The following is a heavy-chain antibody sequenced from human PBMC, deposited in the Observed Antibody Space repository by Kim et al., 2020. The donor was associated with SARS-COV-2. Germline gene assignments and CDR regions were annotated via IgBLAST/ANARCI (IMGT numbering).Heavy chain of an antibody. CDR1: GFTFSNAW. J-gene: IGHJ6*02. Sequence: GGSLRLSCAASGFTFSNAWMSWVRQAPGKGLEWVGRIKSKTDGGTTDYAAPVKGRFTISRDDSKNTLYLQMNSLKTEDTAVYYCTTSKRGYSGYDASGYYGMDVWGQGTTVTVSS. CDR2: IKSKTDGGTT. V-gene: IGHV3-15*01. D-gene: IGHD5-12*01. CDR3: TTSKRGYSGYDASGYYGMDV.